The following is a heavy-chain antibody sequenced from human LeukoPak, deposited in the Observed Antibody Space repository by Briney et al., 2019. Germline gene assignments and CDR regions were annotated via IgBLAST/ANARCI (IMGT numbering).Heavy chain of an antibody. CDR3: ARAEEGGALDY. J-gene: IGHJ4*02. D-gene: IGHD3-16*01. CDR2: IYHSGST. CDR1: GYSISSGYY. V-gene: IGHV4-38-2*02. Sequence: SSETLSLTCTVSGYSISSGYYWGWIRQPPGKGLEWIGSIYHSGSTYYNPSLKSRVTISVDTSKNQFSLKLASVTAADTAVYYCARAEEGGALDYWGQGTLVTVSS.